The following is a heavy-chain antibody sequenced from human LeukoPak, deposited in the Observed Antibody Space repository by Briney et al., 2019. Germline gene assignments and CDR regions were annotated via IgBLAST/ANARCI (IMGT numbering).Heavy chain of an antibody. V-gene: IGHV3-30-3*01. D-gene: IGHD6-19*01. CDR1: GFTFSSYA. CDR2: ISSDGGNR. J-gene: IGHJ4*02. CDR3: AGGRAVTGSTVIDY. Sequence: GGSLRLSCAASGFTFSSYAMHWARRAPGKALEWVATISSDGGNRYYSDSVKGRFTISRDNSKNTLYLQMNSLRPEDTAVFHCAGGRAVTGSTVIDYWGQGTLVTVSS.